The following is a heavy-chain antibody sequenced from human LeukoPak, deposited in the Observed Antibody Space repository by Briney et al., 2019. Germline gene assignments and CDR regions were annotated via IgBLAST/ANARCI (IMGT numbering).Heavy chain of an antibody. J-gene: IGHJ4*02. CDR3: ARVDLLCY. V-gene: IGHV1-2*02. CDR2: INPNIGGT. Sequence: ASVKVSSKASGYTFTVDYMHSGRRAPGQGGEWMGWINPNIGGTNYTQKFWGKVTMTRATSSSTAYMELSRLRSDDTAVYYCARVDLLCYWGQGALVTVS. CDR1: GYTFTVDY.